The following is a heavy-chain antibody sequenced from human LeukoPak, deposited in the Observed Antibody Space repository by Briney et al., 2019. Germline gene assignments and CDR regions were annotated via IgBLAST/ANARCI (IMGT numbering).Heavy chain of an antibody. D-gene: IGHD7-27*01. CDR2: IKPDGSEK. CDR1: GFTFSSYW. Sequence: GGSLRLSCAASGFTFSSYWMSWVRQAPGKGLEWVGNIKPDGSEKYYVDSVKGRFTISRDNAKNSLFLQMSSLRAEDTAIYYCARDYVWGSSESDYWGQGTLVTVSS. V-gene: IGHV3-7*01. CDR3: ARDYVWGSSESDY. J-gene: IGHJ4*02.